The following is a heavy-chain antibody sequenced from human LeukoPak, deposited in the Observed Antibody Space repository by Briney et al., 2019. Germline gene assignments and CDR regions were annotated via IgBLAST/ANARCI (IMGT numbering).Heavy chain of an antibody. Sequence: PSETLSLTCAVYGGSFSGYYWSWIRQPPGKGLEWIGEINHSGSTNYNPSLKSRVTISVDTSKNQFSLKLSSVTAADTAVYYCARGFSGSYAPFDYWGQGALVTVSS. D-gene: IGHD1-26*01. CDR2: INHSGST. CDR3: ARGFSGSYAPFDY. J-gene: IGHJ4*02. CDR1: GGSFSGYY. V-gene: IGHV4-34*01.